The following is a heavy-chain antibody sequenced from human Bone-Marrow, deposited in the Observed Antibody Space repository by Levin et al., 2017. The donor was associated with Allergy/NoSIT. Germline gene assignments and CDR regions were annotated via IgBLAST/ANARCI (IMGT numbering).Heavy chain of an antibody. CDR1: PGSISDFY. CDR3: GREMEIQGRGNWFYP. J-gene: IGHJ5*02. V-gene: IGHV4-4*07. D-gene: IGHD1-7*01. Sequence: SETLSLTCSVSPGSISDFYWTWIRQSAGTGLEWIGRMHTTQGPIYSPSLRSRLSFALDTSNNEFSLELRSVTAADTAVYYCGREMEIQGRGNWFYPWGQGILVTVSS. CDR2: MHTTQGP.